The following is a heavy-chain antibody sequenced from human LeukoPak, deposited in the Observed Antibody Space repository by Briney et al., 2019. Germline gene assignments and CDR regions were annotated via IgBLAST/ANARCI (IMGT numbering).Heavy chain of an antibody. D-gene: IGHD3-10*01. CDR2: IYSGGST. CDR3: ARDPNGELHYFDY. CDR1: GFTFSSYA. V-gene: IGHV3-66*01. Sequence: GGSLRLSCAASGFTFSSYAMSWVRQAPGKGLEWVSVIYSGGSTYYADSVKGRFTISRDNSKNTLYLQMNSLRAEDTAVYYCARDPNGELHYFDYWGQGTLVTVSS. J-gene: IGHJ4*02.